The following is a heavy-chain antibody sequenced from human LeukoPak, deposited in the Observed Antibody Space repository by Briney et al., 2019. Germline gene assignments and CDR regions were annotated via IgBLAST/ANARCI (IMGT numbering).Heavy chain of an antibody. V-gene: IGHV4-31*02. D-gene: IGHD2-2*02. CDR3: ARTSNIYGGFYMDV. CDR1: GGSISRGGYY. J-gene: IGHJ6*03. CDR2: IYYTGTT. Sequence: PSETLSLTCTVSGGSISRGGYYWSWTRQHPGKGLEWIAYIYYTGTTNSIPSLRSRVMVSADTSKNQFSLRLSSVTAADTAVYYCARTSNIYGGFYMDVWGKGTTVTVSS.